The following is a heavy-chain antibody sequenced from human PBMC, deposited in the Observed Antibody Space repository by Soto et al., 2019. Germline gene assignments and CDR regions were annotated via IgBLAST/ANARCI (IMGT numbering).Heavy chain of an antibody. CDR3: ARLLYDSGDYVGY. J-gene: IGHJ4*02. D-gene: IGHD4-17*01. CDR2: ISPSDTTI. V-gene: IGHV3-48*01. CDR1: GFSFSSYS. Sequence: EAQLVESGGTLVQPGGSLRLSCVASGFSFSSYSMNWVRQAPGKGLEWVAYISPSDTTIYYADSVKGRFTIYRDDSKNSVYLQMNGLRVDDTALYYCARLLYDSGDYVGYWGQGTLVTVSA.